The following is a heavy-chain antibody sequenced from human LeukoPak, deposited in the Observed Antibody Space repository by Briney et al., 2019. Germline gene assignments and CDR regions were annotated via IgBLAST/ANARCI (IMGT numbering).Heavy chain of an antibody. V-gene: IGHV3-30-3*01. CDR3: ARASGGYYYDSSGYYN. CDR2: ISYDGSNK. D-gene: IGHD3-22*01. CDR1: GFTFSSYA. Sequence: GGSLRLSCAASGFTFSSYAMHWVRQAPGKGLEWVAVISYDGSNKYYADSVKGRFTISRDNSKNTLYLQMNSLRAEDTAVYYCARASGGYYYDSSGYYNWGQGTLVTVSS. J-gene: IGHJ4*02.